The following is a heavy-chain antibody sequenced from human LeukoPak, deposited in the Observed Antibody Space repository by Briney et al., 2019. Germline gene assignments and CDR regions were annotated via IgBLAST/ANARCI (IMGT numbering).Heavy chain of an antibody. CDR2: ISYDGGNK. CDR3: AKGAFDI. J-gene: IGHJ3*02. V-gene: IGHV3-30*18. CDR1: GFTFSSDG. Sequence: GGALRLSCAGSGFTFSSDGMHWVRQAPGKGLEWVAVISYDGGNKYYADSVKGRFTISRDNSKNTLYLQMNSLRAEDTAVYYCAKGAFDIWGQGTMVTVSS.